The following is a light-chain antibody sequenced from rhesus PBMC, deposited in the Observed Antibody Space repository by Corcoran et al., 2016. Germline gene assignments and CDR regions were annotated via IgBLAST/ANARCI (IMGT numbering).Light chain of an antibody. CDR3: QHSYGNPFT. J-gene: IGKJ3*01. CDR1: ENVNNY. V-gene: IGKV1-74*01. CDR2: KAS. Sequence: DIQMTQSPSSLSASVGDRVTITCRASENVNNYLHWYQQKPGKSPKLLIYKASTLPSGVPSRFSGIGSGTAFTLTSTSLRPDDFATYFCQHSYGNPFTLGPGTKLDIK.